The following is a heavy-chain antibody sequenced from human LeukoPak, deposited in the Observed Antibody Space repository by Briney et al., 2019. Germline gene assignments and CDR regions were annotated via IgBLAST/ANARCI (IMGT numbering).Heavy chain of an antibody. J-gene: IGHJ6*02. CDR1: LGTFSSYA. V-gene: IGHV1-69*04. CDR3: ARDLNTIVRGVMSMDV. D-gene: IGHD3-10*01. CDR2: VIPILGIA. Sequence: AVKVSCKASLGTFSSYAISCVRQAPGQGLEWMGRVIPILGIANYAQKFQGRVTITADKSTSTAYMELSSLRYEDTAVYYCARDLNTIVRGVMSMDVWGQETTVTVSS.